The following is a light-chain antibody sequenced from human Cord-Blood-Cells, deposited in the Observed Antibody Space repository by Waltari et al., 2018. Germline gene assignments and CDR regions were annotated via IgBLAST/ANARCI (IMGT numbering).Light chain of an antibody. V-gene: IGLV3-21*04. Sequence: SYVLTQPPSVSVAPGKTASITCGGNNLATKSVHWYQQKPGQAPVLVIYYDSDRPSGIPERFSGSNSGNTATLTISRVEAGDEADYYCQVWDSSSDHPVFGGGTKLTVL. CDR1: NLATKS. J-gene: IGLJ3*02. CDR3: QVWDSSSDHPV. CDR2: YDS.